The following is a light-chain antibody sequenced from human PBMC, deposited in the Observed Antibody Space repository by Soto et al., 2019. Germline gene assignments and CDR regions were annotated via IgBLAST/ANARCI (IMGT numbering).Light chain of an antibody. J-gene: IGKJ5*01. Sequence: DIVMTQSPYSLAVSLWERASINCESSESVLYSPNNKNFLAWYQQKPGQPPKLLVYWASTRASGVPDRFSGSGSGTDFTLTISSVQAEDVAIYYCQQYYSTLPITFGQGTRLEIK. CDR2: WAS. CDR1: ESVLYSPNNKNF. V-gene: IGKV4-1*01. CDR3: QQYYSTLPIT.